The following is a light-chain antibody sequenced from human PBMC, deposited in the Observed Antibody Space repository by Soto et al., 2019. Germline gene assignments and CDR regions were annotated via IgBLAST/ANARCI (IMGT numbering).Light chain of an antibody. CDR1: QGISIN. CDR2: GAS. J-gene: IGKJ2*01. CDR3: QQYNNWPPYT. V-gene: IGKV3-15*01. Sequence: EILMTQTPATLSVSPGERATLSCRASQGISINLAWYQHKPAQAPSLLIYGASTRATGIPARFSGSGSGTEFTVTISSLQSEDFAVYDCQQYNNWPPYTFVQGTKLEIK.